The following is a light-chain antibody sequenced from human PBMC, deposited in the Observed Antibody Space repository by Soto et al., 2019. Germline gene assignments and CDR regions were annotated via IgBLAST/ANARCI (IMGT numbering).Light chain of an antibody. CDR3: QQYGSSPPYT. Sequence: DIVLTQSPDTLSLSPGERATLSCRASRIVSSSYLAWYQQKPGQARRLLIYGASSRATGIPDRFSGSGSGTDFTLTISRLEPEDFAVYYCQQYGSSPPYTFGQGTKLEIK. CDR2: GAS. V-gene: IGKV3-20*01. J-gene: IGKJ2*01. CDR1: RIVSSSY.